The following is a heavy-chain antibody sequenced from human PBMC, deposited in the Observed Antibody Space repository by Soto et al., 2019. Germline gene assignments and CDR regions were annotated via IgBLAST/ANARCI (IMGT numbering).Heavy chain of an antibody. CDR2: ISGSGGST. D-gene: IGHD6-19*01. CDR3: ANIASQNLAVAGTLDY. CDR1: GFTFSSYA. J-gene: IGHJ4*02. V-gene: IGHV3-23*01. Sequence: GGSLRLSCAASGFTFSSYAMSWVRQAPGKGLEWVSAISGSGGSTYYADSVKGRFTISRDNSKNTLYLQMNSLRAEDTAVYYCANIASQNLAVAGTLDYWGQGTLVTVSS.